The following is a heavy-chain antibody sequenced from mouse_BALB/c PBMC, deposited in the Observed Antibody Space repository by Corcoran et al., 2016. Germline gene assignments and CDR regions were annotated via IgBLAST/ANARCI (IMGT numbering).Heavy chain of an antibody. Sequence: QIQLVQSGPELKKPGETVKISCKASGYTFTNYGMNWVKQAPGKGLKWMGWINTYTGEPTYADDFKGRFAFSLETSASTAYLQINNLKNEDTATYFCARVLYYTDYGGQGTTLTVSS. V-gene: IGHV9-3-1*01. D-gene: IGHD1-1*01. CDR1: GYTFTNYG. CDR2: INTYTGEP. J-gene: IGHJ2*01. CDR3: ARVLYYTDY.